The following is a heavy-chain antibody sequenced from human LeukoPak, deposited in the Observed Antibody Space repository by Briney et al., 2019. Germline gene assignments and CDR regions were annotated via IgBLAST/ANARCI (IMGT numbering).Heavy chain of an antibody. J-gene: IGHJ6*03. D-gene: IGHD3-22*01. CDR2: INHSGST. Sequence: SETLSLTCAVYGGPFSGYYWSWIRQPPGKGLEWIGEINHSGSTNYNPSLKSRVTISVDTSKNQFSLKLSSVTAADTAVYYCARKNAYYYDSSGYYYRLRYYYMDVWGKGTTVTVSS. V-gene: IGHV4-34*01. CDR3: ARKNAYYYDSSGYYYRLRYYYMDV. CDR1: GGPFSGYY.